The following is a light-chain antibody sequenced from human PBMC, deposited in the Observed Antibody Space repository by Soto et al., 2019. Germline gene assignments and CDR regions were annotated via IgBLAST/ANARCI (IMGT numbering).Light chain of an antibody. CDR3: SSFTTSTSYV. CDR2: DVS. J-gene: IGLJ1*01. V-gene: IGLV2-14*03. Sequence: QSALTQPASVSGSPGQSITISCTGTSSDVGAYDYVSWYQQHPGEVPKLMIFDVSDRPSGVSNRFSGSKSGNTASLTISGLQAEDEADYYCSSFTTSTSYVFATGTKVT. CDR1: SSDVGAYDY.